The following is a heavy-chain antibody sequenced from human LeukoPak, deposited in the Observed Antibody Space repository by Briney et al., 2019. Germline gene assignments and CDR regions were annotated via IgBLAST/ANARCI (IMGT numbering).Heavy chain of an antibody. CDR2: IYYSGST. D-gene: IGHD4-17*01. V-gene: IGHV4-59*01. CDR3: ATGYGDFRVEGRYFYS. CDR1: GGSISSYY. Sequence: TPSETLSLTCTVSGGSISSYYWSWIRQPPGKGLEWIGYIYYSGSTNYNPSLKSRVTISIDTSKKHFFLKLKSVTAADTAVYYCATGYGDFRVEGRYFYSWGQGTLVTVSS. J-gene: IGHJ4*02.